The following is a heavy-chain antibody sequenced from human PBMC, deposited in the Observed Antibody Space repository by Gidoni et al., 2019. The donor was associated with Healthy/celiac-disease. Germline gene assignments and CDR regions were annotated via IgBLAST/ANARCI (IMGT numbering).Heavy chain of an antibody. D-gene: IGHD6-19*01. CDR2: INPNRGGT. CDR1: GYTFTGYY. CDR3: ARDLAVGAFGY. Sequence: QVQLVQSGAEVKKPGAAVKVSCKASGYTFTGYYMHWVRQAPGQGLEWMGWINPNRGGTNYAQKFQGRVTMTRDTSISTAYMELSRLRSDDTAVYYCARDLAVGAFGYWGQGTLVTVSS. V-gene: IGHV1-2*02. J-gene: IGHJ4*02.